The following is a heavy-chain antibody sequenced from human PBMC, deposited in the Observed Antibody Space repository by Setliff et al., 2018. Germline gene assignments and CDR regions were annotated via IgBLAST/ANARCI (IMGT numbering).Heavy chain of an antibody. J-gene: IGHJ6*03. CDR3: ARAIPPEVPTGPYYMDV. D-gene: IGHD1-1*01. Sequence: ASVKVSCKASGYTFTDYYMHWVQQAPGKGLEWMGRVDPEDGETIYAEKFQGRVTITADTSTDTAYMELSSLRSEDTAVYYCARAIPPEVPTGPYYMDVWGKGTTVTVSS. CDR2: VDPEDGET. CDR1: GYTFTDYY. V-gene: IGHV1-69-2*01.